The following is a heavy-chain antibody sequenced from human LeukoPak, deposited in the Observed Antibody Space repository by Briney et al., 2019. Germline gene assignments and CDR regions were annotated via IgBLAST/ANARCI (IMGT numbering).Heavy chain of an antibody. D-gene: IGHD3-10*01. J-gene: IGHJ4*02. V-gene: IGHV4-34*01. CDR2: INHRGST. Sequence: KPSETLSLTCAVYGGSFSGYYWNWIRQPPGRGLEWIGEINHRGSTTYNPSLESRVTISVDTSKNQFSLRLSSVTAADTAVYYCARRLLYFGDPDYWGQGTLVTVSS. CDR1: GGSFSGYY. CDR3: ARRLLYFGDPDY.